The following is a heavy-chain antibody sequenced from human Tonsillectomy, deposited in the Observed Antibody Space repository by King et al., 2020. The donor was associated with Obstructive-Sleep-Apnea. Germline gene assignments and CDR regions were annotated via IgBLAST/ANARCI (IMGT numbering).Heavy chain of an antibody. CDR1: GGTFSSYA. V-gene: IGHV1-69*01. CDR3: AADYYDSSGTDY. Sequence: QLVQSGAEVKKPGSSVKVSCKASGGTFSSYAISWVRQAPGQGLEWMGGIIPTYGTANYAQKFQGRVTITADESTSTAYMELSSLRSEDTAVYYCAADYYDSSGTDYWGQGTLVTVSS. CDR2: IIPTYGTA. J-gene: IGHJ4*02. D-gene: IGHD3-22*01.